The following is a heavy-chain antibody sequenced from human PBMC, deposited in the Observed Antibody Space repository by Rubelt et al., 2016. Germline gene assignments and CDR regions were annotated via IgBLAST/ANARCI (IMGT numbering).Heavy chain of an antibody. Sequence: QVQLQESGPGLVKPSETLSLTCTVSGYSISSDYYWGWIRQPPGKGLEWIGSIYHSGSTYYNPSPKSRVAMSVDTSKNQFSLRLTSGTAATTAGYDCASRYCAGGSCYFYPEYHLDYWGQGTLVTVSA. D-gene: IGHD2-15*01. CDR2: IYHSGST. V-gene: IGHV4-38-2*02. J-gene: IGHJ4*02. CDR1: GYSISSDYY. CDR3: ASRYCAGGSCYFYPEYHLDY.